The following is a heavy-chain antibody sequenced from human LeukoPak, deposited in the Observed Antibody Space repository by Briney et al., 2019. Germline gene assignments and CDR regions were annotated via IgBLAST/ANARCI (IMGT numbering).Heavy chain of an antibody. CDR1: GGSISSYY. D-gene: IGHD1-14*01. V-gene: IGHV4-59*01. CDR3: ARVWVNQSKYLLWFDP. J-gene: IGHJ5*02. Sequence: SETPSLTCTVSGGSISSYYWSWIGQPPGKGLQWIRCIYYSGSTNYNPSLKSRVTISVDTSKNQFSLKLSSVTAADTAVYYCARVWVNQSKYLLWFDPWGQGTLVTVSS. CDR2: IYYSGST.